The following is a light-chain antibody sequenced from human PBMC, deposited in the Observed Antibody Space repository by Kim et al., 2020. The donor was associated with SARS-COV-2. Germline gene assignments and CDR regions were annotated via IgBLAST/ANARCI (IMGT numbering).Light chain of an antibody. Sequence: RPTATLTCTGNNNNVGNQGAAWLQQHQGHPPKLLSYRNNNRPSGISERFSASRSGDTASLTITGLQPEDETDYYCSAWDSSLNAWVFGGGTKLTVL. V-gene: IGLV10-54*04. CDR1: NNNVGNQG. CDR2: RNN. CDR3: SAWDSSLNAWV. J-gene: IGLJ3*02.